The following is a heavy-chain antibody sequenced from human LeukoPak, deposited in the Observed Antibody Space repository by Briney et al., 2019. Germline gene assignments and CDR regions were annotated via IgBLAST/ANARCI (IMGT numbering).Heavy chain of an antibody. CDR2: INANNGAT. V-gene: IGHV1-2*02. Sequence: ASVKVSCKTSGYTFTGHYIHWVRQAPGQGLEWMGWINANNGATHCAQKFQDRVTMTRDTSISTVYMELSRLTSDDTAVYYCARDQNYYDTNTYYEIDCWGQGTLVTVSS. CDR1: GYTFTGHY. J-gene: IGHJ4*02. D-gene: IGHD3-22*01. CDR3: ARDQNYYDTNTYYEIDC.